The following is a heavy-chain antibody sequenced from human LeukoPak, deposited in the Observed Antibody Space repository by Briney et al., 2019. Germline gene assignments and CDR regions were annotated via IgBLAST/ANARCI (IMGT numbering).Heavy chain of an antibody. Sequence: GGSLRLSCAASGFTFSSYGMHWVRQAPGKGLEWVAVIWYDGSNKYYADSVKGRFTISRDNSKNTLYLQMNSLRAEDTAVYYCARGLDYYASSGYLDYWGQGTLVTVSS. D-gene: IGHD3-22*01. CDR1: GFTFSSYG. V-gene: IGHV3-33*01. CDR3: ARGLDYYASSGYLDY. CDR2: IWYDGSNK. J-gene: IGHJ4*02.